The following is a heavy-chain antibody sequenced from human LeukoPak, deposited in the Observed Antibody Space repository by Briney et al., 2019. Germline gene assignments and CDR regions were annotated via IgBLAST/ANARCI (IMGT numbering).Heavy chain of an antibody. Sequence: PGGSLRLSCAASGFTVSSSNYMSWVRQAPGRGLEWVSVIYSGGSTYYADSVRGRFTISRDNSKNTLYLQLSSLRAEDTAVYYCAREMATILDFWGQGTLVTVSS. CDR1: GFTVSSSNY. J-gene: IGHJ4*02. D-gene: IGHD5-24*01. V-gene: IGHV3-53*01. CDR2: IYSGGST. CDR3: AREMATILDF.